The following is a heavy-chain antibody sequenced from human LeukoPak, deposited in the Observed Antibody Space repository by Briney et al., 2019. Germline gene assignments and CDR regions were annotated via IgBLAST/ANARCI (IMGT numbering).Heavy chain of an antibody. CDR3: ARVRTSFYGMDV. D-gene: IGHD1-7*01. J-gene: IGHJ6*02. Sequence: PGGSLRLSCAASGFTLSSYWMSWVRQAPGKGLEGVANIKQDGSEKYYVDSVKGRFTISRDNAKNSLYLQMNSLRAEDTAVYYCARVRTSFYGMDVWGQGTTVTVSS. CDR1: GFTLSSYW. V-gene: IGHV3-7*01. CDR2: IKQDGSEK.